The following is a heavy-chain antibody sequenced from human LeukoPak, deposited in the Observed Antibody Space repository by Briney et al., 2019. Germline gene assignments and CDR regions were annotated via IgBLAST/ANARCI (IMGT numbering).Heavy chain of an antibody. V-gene: IGHV4-4*07. CDR3: ARESKTYDGSGYYHDS. D-gene: IGHD3-22*01. CDR1: GGSISNYY. Sequence: PSETLPLTCTVSGGSISNYYWSWIRLPAGKGLEWIGRIYTSGNIDYNPSLKSRVTMSVDTSRNQFSLKLWSVTAADTAVFYCARESKTYDGSGYYHDSWGQGTLVTVSS. CDR2: IYTSGNI. J-gene: IGHJ4*02.